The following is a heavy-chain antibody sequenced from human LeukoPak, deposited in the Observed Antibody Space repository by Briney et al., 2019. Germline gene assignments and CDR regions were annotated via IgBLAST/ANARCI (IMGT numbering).Heavy chain of an antibody. J-gene: IGHJ4*02. CDR2: INQDESVK. CDR1: GFTFSNYW. Sequence: GGSLLLSCAASGFTFSNYWMTWVRPAPGKGLEFVANINQDESVKNYVGSVKGRFTISRDNAENSLHLQMNSLRVEDTAIYYCARDPGSSAFDYWGQGTLVTVSS. D-gene: IGHD5/OR15-5a*01. CDR3: ARDPGSSAFDY. V-gene: IGHV3-7*01.